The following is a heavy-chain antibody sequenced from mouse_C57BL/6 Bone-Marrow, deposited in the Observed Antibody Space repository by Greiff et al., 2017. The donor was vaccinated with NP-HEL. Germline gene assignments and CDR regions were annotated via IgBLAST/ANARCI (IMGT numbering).Heavy chain of an antibody. CDR2: IWSGGST. J-gene: IGHJ4*01. CDR3: AREGKGYDESAMDY. Sequence: VMLVESGPGLVQPSQSLSITCTVSGFSLTSYGVHWVRQSPGKGLEWLGVIWSGGSTDYNAAFISRLSISKDNSKSQVFFKMNSLQADDTAIYYCAREGKGYDESAMDYWGQGTSVTVSS. D-gene: IGHD2-2*01. V-gene: IGHV2-2*01. CDR1: GFSLTSYG.